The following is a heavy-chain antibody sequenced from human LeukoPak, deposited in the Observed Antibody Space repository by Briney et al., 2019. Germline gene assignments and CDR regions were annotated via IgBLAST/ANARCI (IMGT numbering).Heavy chain of an antibody. CDR3: AGDFDY. J-gene: IGHJ4*02. CDR1: GFTVSPHG. V-gene: IGHV3-30*02. Sequence: PGRSLRLSCAASGFTVSPHGMHWVRQAPGKGLEWVTFIRFDGSKEYYRDSVKGRFTISRDNSKNTLYLQMNSLRTEDTAVYYCAGDFDYWGQGTLVTVSS. CDR2: IRFDGSKE.